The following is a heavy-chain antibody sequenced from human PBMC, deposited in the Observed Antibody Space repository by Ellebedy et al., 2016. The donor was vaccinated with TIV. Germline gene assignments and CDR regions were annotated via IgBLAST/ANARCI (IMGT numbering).Heavy chain of an antibody. CDR2: ISAYNGNT. CDR3: ARDALGYCSGGSCYAY. CDR1: GYTFTSYG. D-gene: IGHD2-15*01. Sequence: ASVKVSXXASGYTFTSYGISWVRQAPGQGLEWMGWISAYNGNTNYAQKLQGRVTMTTDTSTSTAYMELRSLRSDDTAVYYCARDALGYCSGGSCYAYWGQGTLVTVSS. J-gene: IGHJ4*02. V-gene: IGHV1-18*01.